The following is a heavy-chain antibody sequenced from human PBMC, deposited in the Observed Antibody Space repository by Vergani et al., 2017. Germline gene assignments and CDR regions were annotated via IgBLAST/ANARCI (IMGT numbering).Heavy chain of an antibody. CDR1: GFRFEEYA. J-gene: IGHJ6*04. CDR3: AKGQQLVFFSVDV. D-gene: IGHD6-13*01. CDR2: VSWNSETI. Sequence: EEKLVESGGGLVQPGRSLRLSCEASGFRFEEYAMHWVRRVPGKGLEWVSGVSWNSETIRYADSVKGRFTISRDNAKSSLYLQMDSLRPEDTAHYYCAKGQQLVFFSVDVWGIGTSVTVTA. V-gene: IGHV3-9*01.